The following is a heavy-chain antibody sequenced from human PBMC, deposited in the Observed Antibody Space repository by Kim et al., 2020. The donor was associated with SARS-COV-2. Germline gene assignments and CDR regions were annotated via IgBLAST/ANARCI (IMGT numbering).Heavy chain of an antibody. CDR1: GFTFSSYW. V-gene: IGHV3-7*01. D-gene: IGHD2-2*01. Sequence: GGSLRLSCAASGFTFSSYWMSWVRQAPGKGLEWVANIKQDGSEKYYVDSVKGRFTISRDNAKNSLYLQMNSLRAEDTAVYYCARDNIVVVPAANYNDGMDVWGQGTTVTVSS. CDR2: IKQDGSEK. CDR3: ARDNIVVVPAANYNDGMDV. J-gene: IGHJ6*02.